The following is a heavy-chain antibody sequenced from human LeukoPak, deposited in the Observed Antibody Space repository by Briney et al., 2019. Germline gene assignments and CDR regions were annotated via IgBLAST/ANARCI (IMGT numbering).Heavy chain of an antibody. J-gene: IGHJ4*02. CDR3: ARGDIVVVPAASKGFDY. D-gene: IGHD2-2*01. V-gene: IGHV1-8*01. Sequence: ASVKVSCKASGYTFTSYDINWVRQATGQGLEWMGWMNPNSGNTGYAQKFQGRVTMTRNTSISTAYMELSSLRSEDTAVYYCARGDIVVVPAASKGFDYWGQETLVTVSS. CDR2: MNPNSGNT. CDR1: GYTFTSYD.